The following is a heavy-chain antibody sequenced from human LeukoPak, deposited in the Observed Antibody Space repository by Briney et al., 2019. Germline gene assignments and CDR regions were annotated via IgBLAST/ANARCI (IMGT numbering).Heavy chain of an antibody. CDR3: ARGPYGSSSKAFDY. D-gene: IGHD6-6*01. V-gene: IGHV4-59*01. CDR2: IYYSGST. Sequence: SETLSLTCTVSGGSISSYYWSWIRQPPGKGLEWIGYIYYSGSTNYNPSLKSRVTISVDTSKNQFSLKLNSVTAADTAVHYCARGPYGSSSKAFDYWGQGTLVTVSS. CDR1: GGSISSYY. J-gene: IGHJ4*02.